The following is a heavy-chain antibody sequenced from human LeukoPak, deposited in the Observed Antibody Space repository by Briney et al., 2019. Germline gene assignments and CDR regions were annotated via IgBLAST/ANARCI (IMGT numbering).Heavy chain of an antibody. CDR1: GFTFSSYW. CDR3: ARDSYYDILTGCFDI. Sequence: GGSLRLSCAASGFTFSSYWMSWVRQAPGKGLEWVANIKQDGSEKYYVDSVKGRFTISRDNAKNSLYLQMNSLRAEDTAVYYCARDSYYDILTGCFDIWGQGTMVTVSS. V-gene: IGHV3-7*01. CDR2: IKQDGSEK. J-gene: IGHJ3*02. D-gene: IGHD3-9*01.